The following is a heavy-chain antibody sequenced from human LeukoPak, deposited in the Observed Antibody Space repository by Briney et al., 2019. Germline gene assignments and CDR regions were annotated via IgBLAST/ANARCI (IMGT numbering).Heavy chain of an antibody. CDR3: ARDQCRDGYNLDAFDI. Sequence: SVKVSCKASGGTFSRYAISWVRQAPGQGLEWMGGIIPIFGTANYAQKFQGRVTITTDESTSTAYMELSSLRSEDTAVYYCARDQCRDGYNLDAFDIWGQGTMVTVSS. J-gene: IGHJ3*02. D-gene: IGHD5-24*01. CDR2: IIPIFGTA. CDR1: GGTFSRYA. V-gene: IGHV1-69*05.